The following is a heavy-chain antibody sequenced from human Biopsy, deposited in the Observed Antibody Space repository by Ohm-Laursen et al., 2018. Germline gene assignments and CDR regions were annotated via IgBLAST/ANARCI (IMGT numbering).Heavy chain of an antibody. Sequence: PSDTLSLTCAVSGGSISSNNYYWGWIRQPPGKGLEWIGSLSYSGNTYSNPSLKSRVTISVDTSKNQFSLKLNSVTAADTAVYYCGRREVVITHDAFDTWGQGTMVTVSS. D-gene: IGHD3-22*01. V-gene: IGHV4-39*01. CDR2: LSYSGNT. CDR1: GGSISSNNYY. J-gene: IGHJ3*02. CDR3: GRREVVITHDAFDT.